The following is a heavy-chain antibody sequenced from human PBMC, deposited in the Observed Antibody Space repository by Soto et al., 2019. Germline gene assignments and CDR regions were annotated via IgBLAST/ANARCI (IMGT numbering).Heavy chain of an antibody. CDR2: INQDGGQT. V-gene: IGHV3-7*01. CDR3: ASPPTNLDYDDDTWFDP. Sequence: PGGSLRLSCGASGFTFSRYWMNWVRQAPGKGLEWVANINQDGGQTYYVDSVKGRFTISRNNAKNFLYLQMDSLRAEDMAVYYCASPPTNLDYDDDTWFDPSGQGTLVTVSS. D-gene: IGHD4-17*01. CDR1: GFTFSRYW. J-gene: IGHJ5*02.